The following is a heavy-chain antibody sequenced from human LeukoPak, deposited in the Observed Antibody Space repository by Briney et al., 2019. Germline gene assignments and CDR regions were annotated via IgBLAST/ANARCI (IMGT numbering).Heavy chain of an antibody. CDR2: IYYSGST. D-gene: IGHD6-13*01. CDR3: ARDLGYDY. V-gene: IGHV4-59*01. J-gene: IGHJ4*02. Sequence: SETLSPTCTVSGGSISSYYWSWIRQPPGKGLEWIGYIYYSGSTNYNPSLKSRVTISVDTSKNQFSLKLSSVTAADTAVYYCARDLGYDYWGQGTLVTVSS. CDR1: GGSISSYY.